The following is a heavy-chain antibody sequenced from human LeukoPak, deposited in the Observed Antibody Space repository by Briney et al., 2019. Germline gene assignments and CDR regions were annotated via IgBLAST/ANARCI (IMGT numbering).Heavy chain of an antibody. CDR1: GFTFSSYG. CDR2: ISGSGGST. Sequence: GGSLRLSCAASGFTFSSYGMSWVRQAPGKGLGWVSAISGSGGSTYYADSVEGRFTISRDNSKNTLYLQMNSLRAEDTAVYYCCSGGSCDESMDVWGKGTTVTVSS. J-gene: IGHJ6*03. CDR3: CSGGSCDESMDV. V-gene: IGHV3-23*01. D-gene: IGHD2-15*01.